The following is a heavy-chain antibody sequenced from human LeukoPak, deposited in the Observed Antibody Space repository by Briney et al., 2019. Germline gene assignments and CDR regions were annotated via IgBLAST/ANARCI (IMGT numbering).Heavy chain of an antibody. D-gene: IGHD2-21*02. CDR2: ISYDGSNK. V-gene: IGHV3-30-3*01. CDR3: ASGGDTDAFDI. J-gene: IGHJ3*02. Sequence: GGSLRLSCAASGFTFSSYAMHWVRQAPGKGLEWVAVISYDGSNKYYADSVKGRFTISRDNSKNTLYLQMNSLRAENTAVYYCASGGDTDAFDIWGQGTMVTVSS. CDR1: GFTFSSYA.